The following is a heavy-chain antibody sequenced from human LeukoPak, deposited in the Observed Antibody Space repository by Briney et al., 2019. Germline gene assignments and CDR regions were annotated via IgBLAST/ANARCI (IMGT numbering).Heavy chain of an antibody. CDR1: GDSISSYY. V-gene: IGHV3-9*01. CDR3: AKVPHYYDFWSGSGYFDY. D-gene: IGHD3-3*01. J-gene: IGHJ4*02. CDR2: ISWNSGSI. Sequence: LSLTCTVSGDSISSYYWSWVRHAPGKGLEWVSGISWNSGSIGYADSVKGRFTISRDNAKNSLYLQMNSLRAEDTALYYCAKVPHYYDFWSGSGYFDYWGQGTLVTVSS.